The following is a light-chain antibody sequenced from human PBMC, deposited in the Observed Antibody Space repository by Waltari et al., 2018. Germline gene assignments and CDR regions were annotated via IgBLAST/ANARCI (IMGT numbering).Light chain of an antibody. J-gene: IGKJ1*01. Sequence: IVMTQSPLSLPVTPGEPASISCRASQCLLHSNGYNYLDWYLQKPGQSPQLLIYLGSNRASGVPDRFSGSGSGTDFTLKISRVEAEDVGVYYCMQALQTPRTFGQGTKVEIK. CDR2: LGS. CDR1: QCLLHSNGYNY. V-gene: IGKV2-28*01. CDR3: MQALQTPRT.